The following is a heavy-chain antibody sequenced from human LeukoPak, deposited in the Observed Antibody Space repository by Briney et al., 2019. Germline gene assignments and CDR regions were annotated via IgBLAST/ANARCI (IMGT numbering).Heavy chain of an antibody. J-gene: IGHJ4*02. V-gene: IGHV3-48*01. CDR3: ARVAIPYYDFWSGPMEPMMDY. Sequence: GGSLRLSCAASGFTVSSSYMSWVRQAPGKGLEWVSYISSSSSTIYYADSVKGRFTISRDNAKNSLYLQMNSLRAEDTAVYYCARVAIPYYDFWSGPMEPMMDYWGQGTLVTVSS. CDR2: ISSSSSTI. D-gene: IGHD3-3*01. CDR1: GFTVSSSY.